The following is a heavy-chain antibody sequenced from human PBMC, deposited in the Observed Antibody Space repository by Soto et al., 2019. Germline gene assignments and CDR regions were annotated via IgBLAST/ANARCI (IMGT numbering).Heavy chain of an antibody. V-gene: IGHV3-23*01. CDR3: GRQGHGPPLAA. CDR2: ISGSGGST. J-gene: IGHJ4*02. CDR1: GFTFSSYG. Sequence: GGSLRLSCAASGFTFSSYGMSWVRQAPGKGPEWVSGISGSGGSTYYADSVKGRFTISRDNSKNTLYLQMNSLRAEDTAVYYCGRQGHGPPLAAGGKGTLVPVPS.